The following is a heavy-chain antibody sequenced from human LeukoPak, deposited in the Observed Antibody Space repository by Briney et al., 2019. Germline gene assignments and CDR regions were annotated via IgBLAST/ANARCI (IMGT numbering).Heavy chain of an antibody. CDR3: AREQYYYDNSGYYDF. J-gene: IGHJ4*02. D-gene: IGHD3-22*01. CDR1: GYTFITYD. V-gene: IGHV1-18*01. CDR2: ITAYNGNT. Sequence: ASVKVSCKASGYTFITYDINWVRQATGQGLEWMGWITAYNGNTNYAQKLQGRVTMTTDTSTSTAYMELRSLRSDDTAVYYCAREQYYYDNSGYYDFWGQGTQVTVSS.